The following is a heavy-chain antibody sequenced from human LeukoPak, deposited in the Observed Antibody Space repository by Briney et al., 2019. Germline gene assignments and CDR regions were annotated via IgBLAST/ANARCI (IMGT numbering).Heavy chain of an antibody. CDR1: GYNFISYG. J-gene: IGHJ3*01. CDR2: VSTYNGNT. V-gene: IGHV1-18*01. Sequence: ASVKVSCKASGYNFISYGVSWVRQAPGQGLEWMGWVSTYNGNTNYAQNLQYRVTMTTDPPTSTAYMELTNLRSGDTAVYYCARSGYCSSSSCYRESDGLDFWGQGTMVTVSS. D-gene: IGHD2-2*01. CDR3: ARSGYCSSSSCYRESDGLDF.